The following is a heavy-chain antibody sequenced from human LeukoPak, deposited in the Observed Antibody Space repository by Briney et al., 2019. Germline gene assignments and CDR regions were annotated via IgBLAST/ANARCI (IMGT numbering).Heavy chain of an antibody. Sequence: PGGPLRLSCAASGFTFKKYWMNWVRQVPGKGLECLGNIKEDGSETYYADSVKGRFTISRDNPKNLLFLQINSLRVEDTAVYYCARETPRRGETRDGYRWGQGTLVTVSS. J-gene: IGHJ4*02. V-gene: IGHV3-7*01. CDR1: GFTFKKYW. CDR2: IKEDGSET. CDR3: ARETPRRGETRDGYR. D-gene: IGHD5-24*01.